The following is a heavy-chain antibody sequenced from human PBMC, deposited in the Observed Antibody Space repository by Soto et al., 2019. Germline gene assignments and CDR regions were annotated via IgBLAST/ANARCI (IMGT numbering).Heavy chain of an antibody. CDR3: ARGGSWNYVSY. V-gene: IGHV3-48*01. D-gene: IGHD1-7*01. CDR2: ISSSSSTI. J-gene: IGHJ4*02. CDR1: GLTCSSYG. Sequence: GGSQRLSCAASGLTCSSYGMNWVRQAPGKGLEWVSYISSSSSTIYYADSVKGRFTISRDNAKNSLYLQMNSLRAEDTAVYYCARGGSWNYVSYWGQGTLVTVSS.